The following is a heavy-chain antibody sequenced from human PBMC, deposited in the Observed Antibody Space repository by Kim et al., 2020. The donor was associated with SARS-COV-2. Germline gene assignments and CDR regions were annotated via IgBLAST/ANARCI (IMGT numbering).Heavy chain of an antibody. CDR1: GFTFSSYE. CDR2: ISSGSSTI. D-gene: IGHD1-1*01. CDR3: AREVRLERGYSN. V-gene: IGHV3-48*03. J-gene: IGHJ4*02. Sequence: GGSLRLSCAASGFTFSSYEMNWVRQAPGKGLEWVSYISSGSSTIYYADSVKGRFTISRDNAKNSLYLQMNSLRAEDTAVYYCAREVRLERGYSNWGQGTLVTVSS.